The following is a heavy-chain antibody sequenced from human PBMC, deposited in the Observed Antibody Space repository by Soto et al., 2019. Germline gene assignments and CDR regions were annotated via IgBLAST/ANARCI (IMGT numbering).Heavy chain of an antibody. D-gene: IGHD2-2*01. CDR1: GGNIRSRGYY. CDR3: ACNRCSGTSCYADS. Sequence: SETLSLTCTVAGGNIRSRGYYWSWKRQPPGKGLEWLGTISSGGRTYYNPSLKSRVTISVDTSKNQFSLTLSSVTAADTSVFYCACNRCSGTSCYADSWGQGTLVTVSS. CDR2: ISSGGRT. V-gene: IGHV4-39*01. J-gene: IGHJ4*02.